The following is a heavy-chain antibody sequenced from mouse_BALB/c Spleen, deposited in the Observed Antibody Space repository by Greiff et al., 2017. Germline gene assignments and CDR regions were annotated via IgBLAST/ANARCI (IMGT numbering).Heavy chain of an antibody. CDR3: ANYGSVYIDV. CDR1: GFTFSDYG. CDR2: ISNLAYSI. J-gene: IGHJ1*01. Sequence: DVMLVESGGGLVQPGGSRKLSCAASGFTFSDYGMAWVRQAPGKGPEWVAFISNLAYSIYYADTVTGRFTISRENAKNTLYLEMSSLGSEDTAMYCCANYGSVYIDVWGAGTTVTVSS. D-gene: IGHD1-1*01. V-gene: IGHV5-15*02.